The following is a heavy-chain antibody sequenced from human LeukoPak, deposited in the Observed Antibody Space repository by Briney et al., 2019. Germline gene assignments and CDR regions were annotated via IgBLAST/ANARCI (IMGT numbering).Heavy chain of an antibody. Sequence: GGSLRLSCAASAFTFSSYSMNWVRQAPGDGLEWVSSISSSSSYIYYADSEKGRFTISRDNDKNSLYLQMNSLRAEDTAVYYCARGASIRWAFDIWGQGTMVTVSS. CDR1: AFTFSSYS. CDR3: ARGASIRWAFDI. J-gene: IGHJ3*02. CDR2: ISSSSSYI. D-gene: IGHD4-23*01. V-gene: IGHV3-21*01.